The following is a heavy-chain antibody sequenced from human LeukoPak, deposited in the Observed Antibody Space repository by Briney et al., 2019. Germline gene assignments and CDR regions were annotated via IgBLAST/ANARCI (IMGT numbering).Heavy chain of an antibody. CDR1: GGSFSGYY. V-gene: IGHV4-34*01. J-gene: IGHJ6*03. CDR2: INHSGST. D-gene: IGHD3-22*01. Sequence: SETLSLTCAVYGGSFSGYYWSWIRQPPGKGLEWIGEINHSGSTNYNPSLKSRVTISVDTSKNQFSLKLSSVTAADTAVYYCARLSYYYDSSGYYHYYYSYYMDVWGKGTTVTISS. CDR3: ARLSYYYDSSGYYHYYYSYYMDV.